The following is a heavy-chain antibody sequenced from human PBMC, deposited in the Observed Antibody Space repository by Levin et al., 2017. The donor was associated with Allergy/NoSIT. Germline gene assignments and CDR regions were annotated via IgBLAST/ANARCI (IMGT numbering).Heavy chain of an antibody. CDR3: ASDGSYDTLDI. D-gene: IGHD6-6*01. CDR2: ISSSSTYI. V-gene: IGHV3-21*01. Sequence: GGSLRLSCAASGFTFSGYTLNWVRQAPGKGLEWVSSISSSSTYIYYADSLKGRFTISRDDAKNSRSLQMNSLRVEDTAVYYSASDGSYDTLDIWGQGTMVTVSS. CDR1: GFTFSGYT. J-gene: IGHJ3*02.